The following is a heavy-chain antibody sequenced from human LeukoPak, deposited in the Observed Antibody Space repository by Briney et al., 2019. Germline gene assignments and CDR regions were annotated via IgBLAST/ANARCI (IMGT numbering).Heavy chain of an antibody. D-gene: IGHD6-13*01. CDR3: ARRSAAAGTIDY. CDR2: IYYTGST. V-gene: IGHV4-59*08. Sequence: KASETLSLTCTVSGGSISGYYWSWIRQPPGKGLEWIAYIYYTGSTNYNPSLKSRVTISLDTSKNQFSLKLTSVTAADTAVYYCARRSAAAGTIDYWGQGTLVTVSS. CDR1: GGSISGYY. J-gene: IGHJ4*02.